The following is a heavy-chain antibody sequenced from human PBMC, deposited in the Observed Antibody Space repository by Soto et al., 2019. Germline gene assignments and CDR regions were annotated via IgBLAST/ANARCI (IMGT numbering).Heavy chain of an antibody. CDR3: ARDLVGATISNYFDY. J-gene: IGHJ4*02. V-gene: IGHV1-46*01. CDR1: GYTFTSYY. CDR2: INPSGGST. D-gene: IGHD1-26*01. Sequence: ASVKVSCKASGYTFTSYYMHWVRQAPGQGLEWMGIINPSGGSTSYAQKFQGRVTMTRDTSTSTVYMELSSLRSEDTAVYYCARDLVGATISNYFDYWGQGNLVIVSS.